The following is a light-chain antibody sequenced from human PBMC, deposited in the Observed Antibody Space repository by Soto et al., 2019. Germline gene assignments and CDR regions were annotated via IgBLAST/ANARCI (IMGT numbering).Light chain of an antibody. CDR1: QSFRGNY. Sequence: EVVLTQSPGTLSLFPGDRATLSCRASQSFRGNYLGWYQQKPGQAPRLLLYGASSRATGIPDRFSGSGSGTDFTLTISRLESEDIAVYYCQQYGVSPRTFGQGTKVDIK. V-gene: IGKV3-20*01. CDR3: QQYGVSPRT. J-gene: IGKJ1*01. CDR2: GAS.